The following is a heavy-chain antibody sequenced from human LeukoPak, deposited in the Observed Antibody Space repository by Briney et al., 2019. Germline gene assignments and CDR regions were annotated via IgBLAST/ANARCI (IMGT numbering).Heavy chain of an antibody. D-gene: IGHD6-19*01. V-gene: IGHV4-59*08. Sequence: SETLSLTCTVSGGSISRYYWSWIRQPPGKGLRWIGNIYSTGSTNYNPSLKSRVTIAVDTSKNQFSLKVNSVTAADTAVYYCARQGTYNSGWNDYWGQGTLVTVSS. CDR2: IYSTGST. CDR3: ARQGTYNSGWNDY. J-gene: IGHJ4*02. CDR1: GGSISRYY.